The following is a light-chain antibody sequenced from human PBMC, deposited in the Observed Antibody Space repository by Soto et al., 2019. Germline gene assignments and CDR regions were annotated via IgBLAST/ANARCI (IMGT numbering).Light chain of an antibody. V-gene: IGLV2-14*01. J-gene: IGLJ1*01. CDR2: DVT. Sequence: QSALTQPASGPGSPGQSITISCTGTSSDVGAYNFVSWYQFHPGRAPKLIIYDVTIRPSGVSNRFSGSKSGNTASLTISGLQAEDEADYYCSSYTTSAPYVFGSGTKVTVL. CDR1: SSDVGAYNF. CDR3: SSYTTSAPYV.